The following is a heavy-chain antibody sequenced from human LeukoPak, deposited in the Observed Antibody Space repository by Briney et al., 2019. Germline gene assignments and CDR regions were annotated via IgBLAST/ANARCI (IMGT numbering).Heavy chain of an antibody. CDR2: INPNSGGT. J-gene: IGHJ4*02. V-gene: IGHV1-2*02. CDR3: ARDGSGSYDYFDY. CDR1: GYTFTGYF. D-gene: IGHD1-26*01. Sequence: EGSVKVSCKASGYTFTGYFMHWVRQAPGQGLERMGWINPNSGGTHYAQKSQDTATMTSNTSITTAYMELNRLRSEDTTVYYCARDGSGSYDYFDYWGQGTLVTVSS.